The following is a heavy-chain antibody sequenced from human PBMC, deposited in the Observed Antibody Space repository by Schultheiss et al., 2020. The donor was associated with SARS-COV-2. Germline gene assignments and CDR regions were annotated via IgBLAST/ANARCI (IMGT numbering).Heavy chain of an antibody. CDR3: ARVPYYGSGFRYFDY. V-gene: IGHV3-73*01. J-gene: IGHJ4*02. D-gene: IGHD3-10*01. CDR1: GFTFSGSA. Sequence: GGSLRLSCAASGFTFSGSAMHWVRQASGKGLEWVGRIRSKANSYATAYAASVKGRFTISRDDSKNTAYLQMNSLKTEDTAVYYCARVPYYGSGFRYFDYWGQGTLVTVSS. CDR2: IRSKANSYAT.